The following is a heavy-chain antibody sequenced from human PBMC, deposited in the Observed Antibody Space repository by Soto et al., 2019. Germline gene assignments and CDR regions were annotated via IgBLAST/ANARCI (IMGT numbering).Heavy chain of an antibody. CDR1: GGSFTSNNW. CDR3: ASRDPGTSVDY. CDR2: IYRTGST. D-gene: IGHD1-7*01. V-gene: IGHV4-4*02. J-gene: IGHJ4*02. Sequence: SETLSLTCAVSGGSFTSNNWWTWVRQPPGQGLEWIGEIYRTGSTNYNPSLKSRVTISLDKSENQFSLKVTALTAADTAVYYCASRDPGTSVDYWGQGTLVTVSS.